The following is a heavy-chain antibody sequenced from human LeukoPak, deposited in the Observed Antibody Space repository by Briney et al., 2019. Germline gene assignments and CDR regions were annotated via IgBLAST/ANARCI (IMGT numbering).Heavy chain of an antibody. Sequence: KPSETLSLTCTVSGASITTYYWSWIRQPPGKGLEWIGYIYYSGSTNYNPSLKSRVTISVDTSKNQFSLKLSSVTAADTAVYYCARGHVEDIVVVPAADWGQGTLVTVSS. CDR3: ARGHVEDIVVVPAAD. D-gene: IGHD2-2*01. J-gene: IGHJ4*02. CDR1: GASITTYY. V-gene: IGHV4-59*01. CDR2: IYYSGST.